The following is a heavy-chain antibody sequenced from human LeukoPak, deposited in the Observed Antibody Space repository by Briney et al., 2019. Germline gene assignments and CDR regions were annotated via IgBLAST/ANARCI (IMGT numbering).Heavy chain of an antibody. Sequence: ASVKVSCKASGYTFTSYGISWVRQAPGQGLEWMGWISAYNGITNYARKLQGRVTMTTDTSTSTAYMELRSLRSDDTAVYYCARVDPYSSSFDYWGQGTLVTVSS. D-gene: IGHD6-13*01. CDR3: ARVDPYSSSFDY. CDR1: GYTFTSYG. CDR2: ISAYNGIT. J-gene: IGHJ4*02. V-gene: IGHV1-18*01.